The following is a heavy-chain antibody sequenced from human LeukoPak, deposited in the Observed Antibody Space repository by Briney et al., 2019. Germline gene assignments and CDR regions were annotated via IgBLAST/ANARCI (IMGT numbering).Heavy chain of an antibody. J-gene: IGHJ6*03. V-gene: IGHV1-2*02. CDR1: GYTFSGYY. Sequence: GASVKVSCKASGYTFSGYYMHWVRQAPGQGLEWMGWINPNSGSTNYAQKFQGRVTMTRDTSISTAYMELSRLRSDDTAVYYCARVYYGSGSYLLRAHYYYYYMDVWGKGTTVTVSS. CDR2: INPNSGST. CDR3: ARVYYGSGSYLLRAHYYYYYMDV. D-gene: IGHD3-10*01.